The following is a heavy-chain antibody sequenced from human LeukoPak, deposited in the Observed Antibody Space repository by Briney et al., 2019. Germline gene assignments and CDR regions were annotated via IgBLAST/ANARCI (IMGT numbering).Heavy chain of an antibody. CDR3: AKIGRYYYFWTGCYDEEVDYMDV. CDR1: GFTFSDYY. CDR2: FCSRGSTI. D-gene: IGHD3-3*01. V-gene: IGHV3-11*01. Sequence: PGGSLRLSCAASGFTFSDYYMSGIRQAPGKGREGVSYFCSRGSTIYYGDSVKGRFPISRDNAKNSLYLQMNSLRAEDTAVYYCAKIGRYYYFWTGCYDEEVDYMDVWGKGTTVTVSS. J-gene: IGHJ6*03.